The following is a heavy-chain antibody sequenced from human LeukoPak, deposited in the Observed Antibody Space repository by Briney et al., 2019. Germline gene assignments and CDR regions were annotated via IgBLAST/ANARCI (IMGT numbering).Heavy chain of an antibody. CDR3: AIVKKGTYYDFWSGYLRYFDY. J-gene: IGHJ4*02. Sequence: GASVKVSCKASGYTFTSYGISWVRQAPGQGLEWMGWISAYNGNTNYAQKLQGRVTMTTDTSTSTAYMELRSLRSDDTAVYYCAIVKKGTYYDFWSGYLRYFDYWGQGTLVTVSS. V-gene: IGHV1-18*01. CDR2: ISAYNGNT. D-gene: IGHD3-3*01. CDR1: GYTFTSYG.